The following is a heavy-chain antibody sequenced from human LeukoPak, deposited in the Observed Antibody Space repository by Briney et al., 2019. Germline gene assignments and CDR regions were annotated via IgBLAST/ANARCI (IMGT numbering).Heavy chain of an antibody. V-gene: IGHV3-33*01. CDR1: GFTFSNYD. Sequence: GGSLRLSCAASGFTFSNYDMHWVRRAPDKGLEWVALIWYDGSNKYYADSVKGRFTISRDNSKNTLSLQMNSLRAEDTAVYYCARAGVGAIYYFDYWGQGTLVTVSS. J-gene: IGHJ4*02. CDR3: ARAGVGAIYYFDY. CDR2: IWYDGSNK. D-gene: IGHD1-26*01.